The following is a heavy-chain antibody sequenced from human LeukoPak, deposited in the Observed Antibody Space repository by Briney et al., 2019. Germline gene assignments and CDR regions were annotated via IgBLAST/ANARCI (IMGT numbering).Heavy chain of an antibody. CDR2: IHYSGIT. J-gene: IGHJ5*02. CDR3: ARNAARDCTSTACWPRWYDP. Sequence: SQTLSLTCTVSGVSISSGDYYWSWIRQPPGKGLEWIAYIHYSGITSYNTSLESRVTISVDTSKNQFSLKLNSVTAADTAVYYCARNAARDCTSTACWPRWYDPWGHGTLVTVSS. D-gene: IGHD2-2*01. V-gene: IGHV4-30-4*01. CDR1: GVSISSGDYY.